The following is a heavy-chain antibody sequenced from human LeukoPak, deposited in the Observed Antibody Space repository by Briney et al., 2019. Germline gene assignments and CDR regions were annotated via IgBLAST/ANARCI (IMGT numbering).Heavy chain of an antibody. V-gene: IGHV7-4-1*02. CDR2: INTNTGNP. CDR1: GYTFIRYA. CDR3: ARSRWAAAEHPYSSGWYLVDY. Sequence: ASVKVSCKASGYTFIRYAMNWVRQAPGQGLEWMGWINTNTGNPTYAQGFTGRFVFSLDTSVTTAYLQITSLKAEDTAVYYCARSRWAAAEHPYSSGWYLVDYWGQGTLVTVSS. D-gene: IGHD6-19*01. J-gene: IGHJ4*02.